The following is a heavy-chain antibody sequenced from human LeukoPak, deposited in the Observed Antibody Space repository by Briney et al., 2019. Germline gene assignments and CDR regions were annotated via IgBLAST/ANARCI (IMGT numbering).Heavy chain of an antibody. J-gene: IGHJ4*02. CDR3: TRVGYIDEGIDY. V-gene: IGHV3-7*04. CDR2: IKQDGSKK. D-gene: IGHD5-24*01. CDR1: ESPSSINW. Sequence: GGSWRSSFVALESPSSINWLTWFPRAPGKGLNWVANIKQDGSKKSYVDSVKGRFTISRDNAKNSLYLQMNSLRAEDTAIYYCTRVGYIDEGIDYWGQGTLVTVSS.